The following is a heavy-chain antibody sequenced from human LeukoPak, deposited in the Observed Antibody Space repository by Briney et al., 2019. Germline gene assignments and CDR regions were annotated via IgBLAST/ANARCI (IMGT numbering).Heavy chain of an antibody. D-gene: IGHD5-18*01. CDR3: ASIRRREQKYSYGLYYFDY. V-gene: IGHV4-34*01. J-gene: IGHJ4*02. CDR1: GGSFSGYY. Sequence: SETLSLTCAVYGGSFSGYYWSWIRQPPGMGLEWIGEINHSGSTNYNPSLKSRVTISVDTSKNQFSLKLSSVTAADTAVYYCASIRRREQKYSYGLYYFDYWGQGTLVTVSS. CDR2: INHSGST.